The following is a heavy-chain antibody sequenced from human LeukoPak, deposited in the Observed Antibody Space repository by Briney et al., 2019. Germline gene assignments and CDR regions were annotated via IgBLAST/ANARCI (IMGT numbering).Heavy chain of an antibody. CDR1: GFTFSSYG. D-gene: IGHD4-23*01. V-gene: IGHV3-30*18. CDR3: AKNEGRWAAYNDY. CDR2: ISDDGNIK. Sequence: GRSLRLSCAASGFTFSSYGMHWVRQAPGKGLEWVALISDDGNIKSYADSVKGRFTISRDDSKNTLFLQMDGLRAEDTAVYYCAKNEGRWAAYNDYWGQGTLVTVSS. J-gene: IGHJ4*02.